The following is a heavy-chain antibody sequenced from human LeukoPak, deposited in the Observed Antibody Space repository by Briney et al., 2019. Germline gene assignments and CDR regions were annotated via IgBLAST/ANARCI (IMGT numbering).Heavy chain of an antibody. Sequence: PGRSLRLSCAASGFTFSSYGMHWVRQAPGKGLEWVAIISYDGSHKYYADSVKGRFTISRDNSKNTLYLQMNSLRAEDTDMYYCAKEITRPNRAVAGLNYWGQGTLVTVSS. CDR1: GFTFSSYG. CDR3: AKEITRPNRAVAGLNY. CDR2: ISYDGSHK. V-gene: IGHV3-30*18. D-gene: IGHD6-19*01. J-gene: IGHJ4*02.